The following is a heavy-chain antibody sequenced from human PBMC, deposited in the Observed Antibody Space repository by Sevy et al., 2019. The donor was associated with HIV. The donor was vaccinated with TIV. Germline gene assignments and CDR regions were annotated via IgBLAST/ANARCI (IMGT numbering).Heavy chain of an antibody. V-gene: IGHV3-21*01. Sequence: GGSLRLSCAASGFTFDTYSMNRVRQAPGKGLEWVSFISGSSNYIYYADSVKGRFTVSRDNAKNSLYLQMNRVRAEDTAVYYCAKRLVSWDGMDVWGQGTTVTVSS. CDR2: ISGSSNYI. D-gene: IGHD1-26*01. J-gene: IGHJ6*02. CDR1: GFTFDTYS. CDR3: AKRLVSWDGMDV.